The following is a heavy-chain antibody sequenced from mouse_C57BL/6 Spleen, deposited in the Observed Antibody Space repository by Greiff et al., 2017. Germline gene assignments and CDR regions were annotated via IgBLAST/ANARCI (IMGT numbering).Heavy chain of an antibody. CDR2: INPGSGGT. J-gene: IGHJ1*03. Sequence: QVQLQPSGAELVRPGTSVKVSCKASGYAFTNYLIEWVKQRPGQGLEWIGVINPGSGGTNYNEKFKGKAKLTAETSSSTAYLQLSSLTSEDSAVYFCARSGIVTRYFDVWGTGTTVTVSS. D-gene: IGHD2-5*01. V-gene: IGHV1-54*01. CDR3: ARSGIVTRYFDV. CDR1: GYAFTNYL.